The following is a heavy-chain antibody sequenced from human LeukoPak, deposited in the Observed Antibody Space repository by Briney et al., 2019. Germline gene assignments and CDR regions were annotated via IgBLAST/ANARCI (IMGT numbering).Heavy chain of an antibody. CDR2: ISSSSSYI. V-gene: IGHV3-21*01. J-gene: IGHJ4*02. Sequence: GGSLRLSCAASGFTFSSYSMNWVRQAPGKGLEWVSSISSSSSYIYYADSVKGRFTISRDNAKNSLYLQMNSLRAEDTAVYYCARRGGDSGYDWDYYFDYWGQGTLVTVSS. D-gene: IGHD5-12*01. CDR3: ARRGGDSGYDWDYYFDY. CDR1: GFTFSSYS.